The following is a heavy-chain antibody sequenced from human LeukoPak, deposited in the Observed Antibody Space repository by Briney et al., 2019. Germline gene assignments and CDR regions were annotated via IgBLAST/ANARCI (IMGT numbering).Heavy chain of an antibody. CDR2: INPNSGGT. Sequence: GASVKVSCKASGYTFTGYYMHWVRQAPGQGLEWMGWINPNSGGTNYAQKFQGRVTMTRDTSISTAYMELSRLRSDDTAVYYCARDIAVDRYYFDYWGQGTLATVSS. J-gene: IGHJ4*02. V-gene: IGHV1-2*02. D-gene: IGHD6-19*01. CDR1: GYTFTGYY. CDR3: ARDIAVDRYYFDY.